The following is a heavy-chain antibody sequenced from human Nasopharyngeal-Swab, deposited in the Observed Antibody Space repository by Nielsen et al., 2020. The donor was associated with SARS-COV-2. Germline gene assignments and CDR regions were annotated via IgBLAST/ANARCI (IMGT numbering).Heavy chain of an antibody. CDR3: AKDIFLRLGELSPRSFDFDY. J-gene: IGHJ4*02. Sequence: LKISCAASGFTFSSYAMSWVRQAPGKGLEWVSAISGSGGSTYYADSVKGRFTISRDNSKNTLYLQMNSLRAEDTAVYYCAKDIFLRLGELSPRSFDFDYWGQGTLVTVSS. V-gene: IGHV3-23*01. CDR2: ISGSGGST. CDR1: GFTFSSYA. D-gene: IGHD3-16*02.